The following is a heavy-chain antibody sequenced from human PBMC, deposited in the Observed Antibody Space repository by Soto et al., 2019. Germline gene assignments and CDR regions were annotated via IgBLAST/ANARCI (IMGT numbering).Heavy chain of an antibody. J-gene: IGHJ4*02. V-gene: IGHV1-18*01. D-gene: IGHD5-12*01. CDR1: GYTFTSYG. CDR3: ARDLSPLRYSGYDFGIQGGIGY. Sequence: GASVKVSCKASGYTFTSYGISWVRQAPGQGLERMGWISAYNGNTNYAQKLQGRVTMTTDTSTSTAYMELRSLRSDDTAVYYCARDLSPLRYSGYDFGIQGGIGYWGQGTLVTVSS. CDR2: ISAYNGNT.